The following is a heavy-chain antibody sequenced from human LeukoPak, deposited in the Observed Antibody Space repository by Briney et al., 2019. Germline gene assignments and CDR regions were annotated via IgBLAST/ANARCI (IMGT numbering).Heavy chain of an antibody. CDR3: ARQPYYYDSSGYYGAFDI. V-gene: IGHV4-38-2*01. D-gene: IGHD3-22*01. CDR2: IYDSRGT. CDR1: GYIISSGYN. Sequence: SETLTLTCAVSGYIISSGYNRGWIRHPPGKRQEWIGSIYDSRGTYYNASVKGRVTISVDTSKNQFSLKLSSVTAADTAVYYCARQPYYYDSSGYYGAFDIWGQGTMVTVSS. J-gene: IGHJ3*02.